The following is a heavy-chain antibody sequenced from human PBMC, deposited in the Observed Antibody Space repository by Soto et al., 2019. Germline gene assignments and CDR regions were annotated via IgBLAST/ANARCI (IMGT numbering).Heavy chain of an antibody. J-gene: IGHJ3*02. Sequence: EEQLVESGGGLGQPGRSLRLSCAASGLTFDDYAMHWVRQVPGKGLEWVSGISWNSGSITYADSVKGRFTISRDNAKNSLSLQINSLRAEDTALYYCTKGNGWSPTGDAFDIWGQGTMLIVSS. CDR3: TKGNGWSPTGDAFDI. CDR2: ISWNSGSI. V-gene: IGHV3-9*01. CDR1: GLTFDDYA. D-gene: IGHD6-19*01.